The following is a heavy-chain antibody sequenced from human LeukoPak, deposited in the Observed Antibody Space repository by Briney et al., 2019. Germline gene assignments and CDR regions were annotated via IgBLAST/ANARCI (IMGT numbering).Heavy chain of an antibody. J-gene: IGHJ4*02. Sequence: GGSLRLSCAASGFTVSSNYMSWVRQAPGKGLEWVSAIGGSGGLTYYADSVKGRFTISRDNSKNTLYLQMNSLRAEDTAVYYCAKDRDRWWFDYWGQGTLVTVSS. D-gene: IGHD2-15*01. CDR1: GFTVSSNY. V-gene: IGHV3-23*01. CDR3: AKDRDRWWFDY. CDR2: IGGSGGLT.